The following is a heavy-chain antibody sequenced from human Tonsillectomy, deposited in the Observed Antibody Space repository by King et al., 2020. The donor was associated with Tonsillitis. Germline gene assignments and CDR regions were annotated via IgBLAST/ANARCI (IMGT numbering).Heavy chain of an antibody. J-gene: IGHJ6*03. CDR3: ARVGDGGILTGYYYMDV. V-gene: IGHV4-59*01. CDR1: GGSISSYF. D-gene: IGHD3-9*01. CDR2: FSDGGST. Sequence: VQLQESGPGLVKPSETLSLTCTVSGGSISSYFWAWIRQPPGQGQEWIAFFSDGGSTNYNPSLKGRVTISVDTSENQFSLKLSSVTAADTAVYYCARVGDGGILTGYYYMDVWGKGTTVTVSS.